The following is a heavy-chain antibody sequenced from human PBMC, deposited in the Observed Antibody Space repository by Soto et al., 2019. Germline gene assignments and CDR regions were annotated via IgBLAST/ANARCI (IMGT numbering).Heavy chain of an antibody. Sequence: SVKVSCKASGFTFTSSAVQWVRQARGQRLEWIGWIVVGSGNTNYAQKFQERVTITRDTATSTVYMELSSLRSEDTAVYYCARDEVPDVQNDAFDIWGQGTMVTVSS. CDR3: ARDEVPDVQNDAFDI. J-gene: IGHJ3*02. CDR2: IVVGSGNT. CDR1: GFTFTSSA. V-gene: IGHV1-58*01.